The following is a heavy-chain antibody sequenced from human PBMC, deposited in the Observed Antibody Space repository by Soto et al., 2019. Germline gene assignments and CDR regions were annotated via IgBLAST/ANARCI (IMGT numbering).Heavy chain of an antibody. CDR1: GFTFSSYS. Sequence: GGSLRLSCAASGFTFSSYSMNWVRQAPGKGLEWVSSISSSSSYIYYADSVKGRFTISRDNAKNSLYLQMNSLRAEDTAVYYCVTLPRGVVAANIWGQGTLVTVSS. J-gene: IGHJ4*02. CDR3: VTLPRGVVAANI. D-gene: IGHD2-15*01. V-gene: IGHV3-21*01. CDR2: ISSSSSYI.